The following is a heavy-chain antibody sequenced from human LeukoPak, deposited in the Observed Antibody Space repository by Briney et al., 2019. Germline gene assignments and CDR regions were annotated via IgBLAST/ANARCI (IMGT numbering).Heavy chain of an antibody. V-gene: IGHV3-49*04. J-gene: IGHJ6*02. CDR1: GFTFGDYA. Sequence: GGSLRLSCTASGFTFGDYAMSWVRQAPGKGLEWVGFIRSKAYGGTTEYAASVKGRFTISRDDSESIAYLQMNSLKTEDTAVYYCTREGVEMATPGFVDVWGQGTTVTVSS. D-gene: IGHD5-24*01. CDR2: IRSKAYGGTT. CDR3: TREGVEMATPGFVDV.